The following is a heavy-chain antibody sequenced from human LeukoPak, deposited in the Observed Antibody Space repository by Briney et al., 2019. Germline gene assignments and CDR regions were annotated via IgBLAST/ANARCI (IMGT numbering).Heavy chain of an antibody. V-gene: IGHV4-59*12. CDR2: IYDSGAT. CDR3: ARVFYYYGAATYSDY. CDR1: GGSMTNYY. Sequence: PSGTLSLTCTASGGSMTNYYWNWIRQPPGKGLEWIGYIYDSGATNYNAPLKSRVTISIDTSKNQFSLKLKSVTAADTAVYFCARVFYYYGAATYSDYWGQGRLVTVSS. J-gene: IGHJ4*02. D-gene: IGHD3-10*01.